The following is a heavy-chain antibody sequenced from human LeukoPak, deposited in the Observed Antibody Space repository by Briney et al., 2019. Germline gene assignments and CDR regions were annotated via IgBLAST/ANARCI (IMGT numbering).Heavy chain of an antibody. D-gene: IGHD5-12*01. CDR3: ARDPPSMVATYFDY. Sequence: GGSLRLSCAASGFTFSSYWMSWVRQAPGKGLEWVANIKQDGSEKYYVDSVKGRFTISRDNAKNSLYLQMNSLRAEDTAVYYCARDPPSMVATYFDYWGQGTLVTVSS. J-gene: IGHJ4*02. CDR1: GFTFSSYW. V-gene: IGHV3-7*01. CDR2: IKQDGSEK.